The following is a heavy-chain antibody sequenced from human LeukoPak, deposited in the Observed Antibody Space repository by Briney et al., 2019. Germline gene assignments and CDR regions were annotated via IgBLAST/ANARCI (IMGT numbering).Heavy chain of an antibody. D-gene: IGHD1-26*01. V-gene: IGHV3-23*01. CDR2: ITTSGGST. J-gene: IGHJ4*02. Sequence: PGGSLRLSCAASGFTFDDYAMSWVRQAPGKGLEWVSTITTSGGSTYYADSVRGRFTISRDNSKNTLYLQMNSLRAEDTAVYYCARRSYYDLDYFDYWGQGTLVTVSS. CDR3: ARRSYYDLDYFDY. CDR1: GFTFDDYA.